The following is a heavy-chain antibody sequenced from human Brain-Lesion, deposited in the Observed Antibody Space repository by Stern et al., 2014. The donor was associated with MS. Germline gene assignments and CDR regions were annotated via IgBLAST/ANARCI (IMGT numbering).Heavy chain of an antibody. CDR2: TYYRSKWYY. Sequence: QDQLVQSGPGLMKPSQTLALTCAISGDSVSSNSAAWNWIRQSPSRGLEWLGRTYYRSKWYYQYAESVKSRITINADTSTNQFSLQLNSVTPEDTAVYLCAKGYNWFDSWGQGTVVTVS. CDR1: GDSVSSNSAA. J-gene: IGHJ5*01. V-gene: IGHV6-1*01. CDR3: AKGYNWFDS.